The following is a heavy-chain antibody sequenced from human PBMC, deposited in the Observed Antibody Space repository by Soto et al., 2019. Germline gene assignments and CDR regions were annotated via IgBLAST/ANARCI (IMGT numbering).Heavy chain of an antibody. V-gene: IGHV4-30-4*01. CDR1: GASIAGGSYY. CDR3: VRDQYSGYDFAL. Sequence: PSETLSLTCSVSGASIAGGSYYWSWVRQPPGKGLEWIGYIPSRGRPFYNPSLTSRGTISADSSKNQLSLQLTSVTAADTAVYYCVRDQYSGYDFALWGQGNLVTVYS. D-gene: IGHD5-12*01. J-gene: IGHJ5*02. CDR2: IPSRGRP.